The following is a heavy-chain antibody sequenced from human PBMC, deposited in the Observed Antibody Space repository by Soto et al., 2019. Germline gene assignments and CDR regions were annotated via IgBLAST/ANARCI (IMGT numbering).Heavy chain of an antibody. V-gene: IGHV3-7*01. D-gene: IGHD6-19*01. CDR1: GFLFDNFW. CDR3: ARDTGATVAGTFDF. Sequence: QLVQSGGGLVQPGGSLRLSCAASGFLFDNFWMTWVRQAPGKGLEWVANIKQDGSETYYVDSVKGRFTISRDNSRDSLYLQMNSLRAEDTAMYYCARDTGATVAGTFDFWGQGTLVTVCS. J-gene: IGHJ4*02. CDR2: IKQDGSET.